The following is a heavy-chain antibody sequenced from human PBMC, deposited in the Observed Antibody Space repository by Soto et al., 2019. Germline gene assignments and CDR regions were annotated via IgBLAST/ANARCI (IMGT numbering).Heavy chain of an antibody. J-gene: IGHJ4*02. Sequence: GGSLILSCAASGFTFSSYAMSWVRKAPGKGLEWVSAIRGSGGSTYYADSAKGRFTISRDNSKNTLYLQMNSLRAEDTAVYYCAKGGGYYDSSGYPEGHFDYWGQGTLVTVSS. CDR3: AKGGGYYDSSGYPEGHFDY. V-gene: IGHV3-23*01. CDR1: GFTFSSYA. CDR2: IRGSGGST. D-gene: IGHD3-22*01.